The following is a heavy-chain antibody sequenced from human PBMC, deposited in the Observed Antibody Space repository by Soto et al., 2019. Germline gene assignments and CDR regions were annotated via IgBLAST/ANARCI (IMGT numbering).Heavy chain of an antibody. CDR1: GYSFTSYW. Sequence: GESLKISCKGSGYSFTSYWISWVRQMPGKGLEWMGRIDPSDSYTNYSQSFQGHVTISADKSISTAYLQWSSLKASETAMYYCARQVGYSSGGRGFDXWGQGTPVTVSX. CDR3: ARQVGYSSGGRGFDX. D-gene: IGHD6-19*01. CDR2: IDPSDSYT. J-gene: IGHJ5*02. V-gene: IGHV5-10-1*01.